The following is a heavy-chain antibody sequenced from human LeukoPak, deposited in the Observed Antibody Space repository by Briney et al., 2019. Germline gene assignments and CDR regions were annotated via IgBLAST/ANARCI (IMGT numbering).Heavy chain of an antibody. CDR3: ARLSSYYDILTGYQYYFDY. V-gene: IGHV4-34*01. CDR1: GGSFSGYY. Sequence: SETLSLTCAVYGGSFSGYYWSWIRQPPGKGLEWIGEINHSGSTNYNPSLKSRVTISVGTSKNQFSLKLSSVTAADTAVYYCARLSSYYDILTGYQYYFDYWGQGTLVTVSS. D-gene: IGHD3-9*01. CDR2: INHSGST. J-gene: IGHJ4*02.